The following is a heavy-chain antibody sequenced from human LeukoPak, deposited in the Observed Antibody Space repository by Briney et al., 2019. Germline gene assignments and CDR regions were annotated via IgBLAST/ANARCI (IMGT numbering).Heavy chain of an antibody. V-gene: IGHV4-38-2*02. D-gene: IGHD2-15*01. CDR1: GYSISSGYH. CDR2: IYHGGST. Sequence: SETLSLTCTVSGYSISSGYHWGWIRQPPGKGLEWIGSIYHGGSTYYNPSLKSRVTISVDTSKNQFSLKLSSVTAADTAVYYCARVSGGDSFDYWGQGTLVTVSS. CDR3: ARVSGGDSFDY. J-gene: IGHJ4*02.